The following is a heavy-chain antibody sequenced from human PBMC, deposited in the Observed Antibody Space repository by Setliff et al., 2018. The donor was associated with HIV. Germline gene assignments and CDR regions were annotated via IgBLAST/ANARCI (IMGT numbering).Heavy chain of an antibody. CDR2: IWYDGSNK. CDR1: GFTFNSYA. CDR3: ARPLTGYSRTHYYYMDV. D-gene: IGHD3-9*01. V-gene: IGHV3-33*01. J-gene: IGHJ6*03. Sequence: PGGSLRLSCAASGFTFNSYAMHWVRQAPGKGLEWVAIIWYDGSNKYYAESVKGRCTISRDNAKNSLYLQMNSLRAEDTAVYYCARPLTGYSRTHYYYMDVWGKGTTVTVSS.